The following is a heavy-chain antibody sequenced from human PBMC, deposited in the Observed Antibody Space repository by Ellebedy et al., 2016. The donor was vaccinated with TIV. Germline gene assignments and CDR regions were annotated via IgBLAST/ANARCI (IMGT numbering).Heavy chain of an antibody. CDR1: EFTLMNYA. V-gene: IGHV3-23*01. CDR3: VKGGYREIHYHSTAYDR. Sequence: PGGSLRLSCTTSEFTLMNYAMSCVRQAPGKGLEWVSTVGGAGNRAYYAVSVKGRFTISRDIPKNTLYLQMDSLTAEATAGYYCVKGGYREIHYHSTAYDRWGQGTLVTVSS. D-gene: IGHD3-22*01. CDR2: VGGAGNRA. J-gene: IGHJ4*02.